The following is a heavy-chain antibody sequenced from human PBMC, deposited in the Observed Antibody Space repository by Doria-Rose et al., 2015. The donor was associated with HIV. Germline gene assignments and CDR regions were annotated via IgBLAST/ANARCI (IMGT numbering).Heavy chain of an antibody. Sequence: ESGPVLVKPTETLTLTCTVSGVSLSSPGMGVSWIRQPPGKALEWPANIFSDDERSYKTSLKSRLTISRATAKGQVVLTMTDMDPVDTATYYCARIKSSRWYHKYYFDFWGQGALVIVAA. CDR1: GVSLSSPGMG. D-gene: IGHD6-13*01. CDR3: ARIKSSRWYHKYYFDF. J-gene: IGHJ4*02. V-gene: IGHV2-26*01. CDR2: IFSDDER.